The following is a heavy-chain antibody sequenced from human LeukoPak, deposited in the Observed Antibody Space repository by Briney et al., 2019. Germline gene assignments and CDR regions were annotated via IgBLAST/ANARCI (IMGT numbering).Heavy chain of an antibody. D-gene: IGHD3-10*01. J-gene: IGHJ6*02. V-gene: IGHV4-59*01. CDR1: GGSISSYY. Sequence: SETLSLTCTVSGGSISSYYWSWIRQPPGKGLEWIGYIYYSGSTNYNPSLKSRVTISVDTSKNQFSLKLSSVTAADTAVYYCARDLGARGSGSYYNTYYYGMDVWGQGTTVTVSS. CDR3: ARDLGARGSGSYYNTYYYGMDV. CDR2: IYYSGST.